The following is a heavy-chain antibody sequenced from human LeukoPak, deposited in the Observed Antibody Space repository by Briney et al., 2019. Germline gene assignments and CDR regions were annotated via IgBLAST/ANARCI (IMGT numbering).Heavy chain of an antibody. J-gene: IGHJ6*02. D-gene: IGHD3-3*01. Sequence: GESLKISCKGSGYSFTSYWIGWVRQMPGKGLEWMGIIYPSDSDTRYSPSFQGQVTISADKSISTAYLQWSSLKASDTAMYYCARSFGSNYVYYGMDVWGQGTTVTVSS. CDR1: GYSFTSYW. CDR2: IYPSDSDT. V-gene: IGHV5-51*01. CDR3: ARSFGSNYVYYGMDV.